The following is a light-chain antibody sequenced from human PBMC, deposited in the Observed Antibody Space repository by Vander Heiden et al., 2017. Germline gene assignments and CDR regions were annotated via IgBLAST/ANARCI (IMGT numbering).Light chain of an antibody. V-gene: IGKV4-1*01. CDR1: QSVLYSSNNKNY. CDR3: QQYYSTPWT. J-gene: IGKJ1*01. Sequence: DIVMTQPPGSLAVSLGERATINCKSSQSVLYSSNNKNYLAWYQQKPGQPPKLLIYWASTRESGVPDRFSGSGSGTDFTLTISSLQAEDVAVYYCQQYYSTPWTFGQGTKVEIK. CDR2: WAS.